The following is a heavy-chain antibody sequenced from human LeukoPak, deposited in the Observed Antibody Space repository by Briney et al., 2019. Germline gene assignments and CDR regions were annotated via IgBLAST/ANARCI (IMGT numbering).Heavy chain of an antibody. J-gene: IGHJ5*02. Sequence: ASVKVSCKASGYTFTGYYIHWVRQAPGQGLEWMGWNNPNSGVTHYAQKFQDRVTMTRDTSISTAYMELSSLTYDDTAIYYCARPRSCNSGACSNNFDPWGQGTLVTVSS. V-gene: IGHV1-2*02. CDR3: ARPRSCNSGACSNNFDP. CDR1: GYTFTGYY. D-gene: IGHD2/OR15-2a*01. CDR2: NNPNSGVT.